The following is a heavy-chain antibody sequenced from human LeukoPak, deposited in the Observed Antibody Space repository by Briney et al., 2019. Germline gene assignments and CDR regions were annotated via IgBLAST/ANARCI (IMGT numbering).Heavy chain of an antibody. V-gene: IGHV3-21*04. D-gene: IGHD1-7*01. CDR1: GFNFSTYS. CDR3: AKDPSITGTSDY. J-gene: IGHJ4*02. CDR2: IDFTSTYI. Sequence: GGSLRLSCAASGFNFSTYSMNWVRQAPGKGLEWVSSIDFTSTYIDYADSAKGRFTISRDNSKNTLYLQMNSLRAEDTAVYYCAKDPSITGTSDYWGQGTLVTVSS.